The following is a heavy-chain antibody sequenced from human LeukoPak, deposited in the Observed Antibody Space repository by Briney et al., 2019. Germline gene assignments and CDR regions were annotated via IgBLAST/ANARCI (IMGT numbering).Heavy chain of an antibody. CDR3: AEDQQLQPFHY. D-gene: IGHD1-1*01. J-gene: IGHJ4*02. CDR1: GFSFSKHG. V-gene: IGHV3-21*01. Sequence: GGSLRLSCEGSGFSFSKHGLNWVRQAPGKGLEWVSSISSSGTYIYYADSLKGRFTISRDNSRDTLYLQMNSLRVEDTAVYFCAEDQQLQPFHYWGRGTLVAVSS. CDR2: ISSSGTYI.